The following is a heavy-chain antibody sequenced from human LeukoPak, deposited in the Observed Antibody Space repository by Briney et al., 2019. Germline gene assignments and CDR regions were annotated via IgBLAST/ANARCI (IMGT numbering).Heavy chain of an antibody. V-gene: IGHV3-9*01. Sequence: GGSLRLSCAASGFTFDDYAMHWVRQAPGKGLEWVSGISWNSGSIGYADSVKGRFTISRDNAKNSLYLQMNSLRAEDTALYYCAKGKYSSSENWFGPWGQGTLVTVSS. CDR1: GFTFDDYA. D-gene: IGHD6-6*01. J-gene: IGHJ5*02. CDR3: AKGKYSSSENWFGP. CDR2: ISWNSGSI.